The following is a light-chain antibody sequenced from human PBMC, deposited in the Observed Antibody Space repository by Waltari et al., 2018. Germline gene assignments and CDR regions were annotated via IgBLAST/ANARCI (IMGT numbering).Light chain of an antibody. CDR1: TGAVTSSHY. CDR3: LLHYSGPRV. CDR2: DKS. J-gene: IGLJ2*01. Sequence: QAVVTQEPSVTVSPGGTVTLTCGSSTGAVTSSHYPYWFQQKPGQAPRTLVYDKSNKHSWTPARFSGSVVGGKAALTLSGAQPEDEAEYYCLLHYSGPRVFGGGTKVTVL. V-gene: IGLV7-46*01.